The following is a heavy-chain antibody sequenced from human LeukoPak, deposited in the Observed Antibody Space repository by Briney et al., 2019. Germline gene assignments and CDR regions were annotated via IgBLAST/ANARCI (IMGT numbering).Heavy chain of an antibody. V-gene: IGHV3-33*06. J-gene: IGHJ4*02. CDR1: GFIFSSYG. CDR2: IWFDGSVK. Sequence: PGRSLRLSCAASGFIFSSYGMHWVRQAPGKGLEWLAAIWFDGSVKHYSDAVKGRFIISRDNSVNTLYLQMNSLRVEDTATYYCAKDTAIQFLEPAFWGQGTLVTVSS. CDR3: AKDTAIQFLEPAF. D-gene: IGHD3-3*01.